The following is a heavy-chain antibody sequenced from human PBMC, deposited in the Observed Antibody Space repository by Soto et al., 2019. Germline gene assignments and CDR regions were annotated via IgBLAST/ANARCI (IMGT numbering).Heavy chain of an antibody. D-gene: IGHD2-8*02. Sequence: GGSLRLSCAASGFTCSSYDMSWVRRAPGKGLEWVSTILAGGSTYYADSVKGRLTISRDNSKNTVYLQMNSLTAGDTAVYYCAKATATGGGAFDICGQGTMVTVSS. CDR3: AKATATGGGAFDI. CDR2: ILAGGST. V-gene: IGHV3-23*01. CDR1: GFTCSSYD. J-gene: IGHJ3*02.